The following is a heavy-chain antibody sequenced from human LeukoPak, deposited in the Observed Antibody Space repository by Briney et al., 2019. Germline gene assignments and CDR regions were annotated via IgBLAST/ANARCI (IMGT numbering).Heavy chain of an antibody. V-gene: IGHV1-46*01. Sequence: GASVKVSCKASGYTFTSYYMHWVRQAPGQGLEWMGIINPSGGSTSYAQKFRGRVTMTRDMSTSTVYMELSSLRSEDTAVYYCARVGYCSSTSCYPRYYFDYWGQGTLVTVSS. D-gene: IGHD2-2*03. CDR2: INPSGGST. J-gene: IGHJ4*02. CDR1: GYTFTSYY. CDR3: ARVGYCSSTSCYPRYYFDY.